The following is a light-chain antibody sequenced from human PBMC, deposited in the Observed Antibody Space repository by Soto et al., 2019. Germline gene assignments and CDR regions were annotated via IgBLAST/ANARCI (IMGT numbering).Light chain of an antibody. J-gene: IGKJ2*01. CDR2: DAS. CDR3: QQYNSYSPYT. Sequence: DIQMTQSPSTLSASVGDRVTITCRASQSISSWLAWYQQKPGKAPKLLIYDASSLESGVPSRFSGSGSGTESTLTISSLQPDDFATYYCQQYNSYSPYTLGQGTKLEIK. CDR1: QSISSW. V-gene: IGKV1-5*01.